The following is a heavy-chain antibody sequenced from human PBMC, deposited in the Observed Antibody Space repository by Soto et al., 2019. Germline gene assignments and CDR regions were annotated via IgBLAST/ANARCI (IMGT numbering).Heavy chain of an antibody. CDR2: ISGYNGNT. CDR3: ARDREYYYDSSGNYYYHYGLDV. CDR1: GYTFTDYG. D-gene: IGHD3-22*01. Sequence: QVQLVESGAEVKKPGASVKVSCKASGYTFTDYGISWVRQAPGQGLEWMGWISGYNGNTKYAQKFQGRVTMTTDTPTNTAYMELRSQRSDYTAVYYCARDREYYYDSSGNYYYHYGLDVWGQGTTVTVS. J-gene: IGHJ6*02. V-gene: IGHV1-18*04.